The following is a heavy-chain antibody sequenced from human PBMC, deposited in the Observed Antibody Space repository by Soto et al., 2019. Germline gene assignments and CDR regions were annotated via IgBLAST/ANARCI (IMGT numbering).Heavy chain of an antibody. J-gene: IGHJ4*02. CDR2: INHSGTT. CDR3: ARDGGYSYGPFDY. D-gene: IGHD5-18*01. Sequence: PSETLSLTCAVYGGSFSGYYWSWIRQPPGKGLEWIGEINHSGTTKYNPSLKSRVTISVDTSKNQFSLKLSSVTAADTAVYYCARDGGYSYGPFDYWGQGTLVTVSS. CDR1: GGSFSGYY. V-gene: IGHV4-34*09.